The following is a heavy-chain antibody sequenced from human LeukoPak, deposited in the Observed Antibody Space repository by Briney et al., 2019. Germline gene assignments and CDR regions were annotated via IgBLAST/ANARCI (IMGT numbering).Heavy chain of an antibody. D-gene: IGHD4-17*01. V-gene: IGHV3-30*18. CDR1: GFTFSSYG. CDR2: ISYDGSNK. Sequence: PGGSLRLSCAASGFTFSSYGMHWVRQAPGKGLEWVAVISYDGSNKYYADSVKGRFTISRDNSKNTLYLQMNSLRAEDTAVYYCANRYGDPYDYWGQGTLVTVSS. J-gene: IGHJ4*02. CDR3: ANRYGDPYDY.